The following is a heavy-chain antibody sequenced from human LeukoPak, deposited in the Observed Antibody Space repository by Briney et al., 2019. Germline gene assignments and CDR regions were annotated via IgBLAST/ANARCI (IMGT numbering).Heavy chain of an antibody. CDR1: GGSISSYY. CDR3: ARRLGGSYPNWFDP. D-gene: IGHD1-26*01. CDR2: IYYSGST. V-gene: IGHV4-59*08. Sequence: SETLSLTCTVSGGSISSYYWSWIRQPPGKGLEWIGYIYYSGSTNYNPSLKSRVTISVDTSKNQFSLKLSSVTAADTAVYYCARRLGGSYPNWFDPWGQGTLVTVSS. J-gene: IGHJ5*02.